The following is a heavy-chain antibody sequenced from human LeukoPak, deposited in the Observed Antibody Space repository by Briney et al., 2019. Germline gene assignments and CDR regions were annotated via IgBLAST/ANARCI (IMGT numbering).Heavy chain of an antibody. CDR3: AKDITHDTVMFSFAS. Sequence: GRSLRLSCAASGFTFDDYAMHWVRQTPRKSLEWVSGISWNSGNIGYADSVKGRFTISRDNARNSLYLQMNSLRAEDTALYYCAKDITHDTVMFSFASWGQGTLVTVSS. V-gene: IGHV3-9*01. D-gene: IGHD5-18*01. CDR1: GFTFDDYA. J-gene: IGHJ4*02. CDR2: ISWNSGNI.